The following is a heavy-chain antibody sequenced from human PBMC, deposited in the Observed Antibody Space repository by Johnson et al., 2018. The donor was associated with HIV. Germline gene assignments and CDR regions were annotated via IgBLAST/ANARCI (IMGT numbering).Heavy chain of an antibody. CDR2: ISYDGSNK. V-gene: IGHV3-30*04. CDR1: GFTFSNFA. Sequence: QVQLVESGGGVVQPGRSLRLSCAASGFTFSNFAMHWVRQAPGKGLEWVVVISYDGSNKYFADSVKGRFTISRDNSKNSLYLQMNSLRAEDTALYYCAKGLGWELLTHDAFDIWGQGTMVTVSS. CDR3: AKGLGWELLTHDAFDI. D-gene: IGHD1-26*01. J-gene: IGHJ3*02.